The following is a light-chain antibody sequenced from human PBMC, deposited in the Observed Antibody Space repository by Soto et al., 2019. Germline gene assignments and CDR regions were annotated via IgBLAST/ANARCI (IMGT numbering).Light chain of an antibody. CDR1: HGVSGW. V-gene: IGKV1-12*01. Sequence: IQMTQSPSSVSASVGDTVTLSCQTSHGVSGWLAWYQQKPGKAPTLLIYTVSNLQSGVPSRFSGSASRTDFSLNITKLQPEDFATYFCQQGKTFPFTFGPGTKVEVK. CDR2: TVS. CDR3: QQGKTFPFT. J-gene: IGKJ3*01.